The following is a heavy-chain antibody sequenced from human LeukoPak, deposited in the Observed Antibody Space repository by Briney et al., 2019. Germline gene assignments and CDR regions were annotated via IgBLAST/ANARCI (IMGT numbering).Heavy chain of an antibody. CDR2: IYTSGST. Sequence: SETLSLTCTVSGGSISSYYWSWTRQPAGKGLEWIGRIYTSGSTNYNPSLKSRVTISVDKSKNQFSLKLSSVTAADTAVYYCARDQNYGDSPYFDYWGQGTLVTVSS. D-gene: IGHD4-17*01. V-gene: IGHV4-4*07. CDR1: GGSISSYY. CDR3: ARDQNYGDSPYFDY. J-gene: IGHJ4*02.